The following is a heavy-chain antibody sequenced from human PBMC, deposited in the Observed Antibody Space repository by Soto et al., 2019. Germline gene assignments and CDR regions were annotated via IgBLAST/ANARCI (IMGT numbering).Heavy chain of an antibody. Sequence: SETLSLTCTVSGGSISSSSYYWGWIRQPPGKGQEWIGSIYYSGSTYYNTSLKSRVTISVDTSKNQFSLKLSSVTAADTAVYYRARGGGSGYSYGHWYVDLWGHGTLVTVGS. CDR3: ARGGGSGYSYGHWYVDL. J-gene: IGHJ2*01. V-gene: IGHV4-39*01. CDR1: GGSISSSSYY. CDR2: IYYSGST. D-gene: IGHD5-18*01.